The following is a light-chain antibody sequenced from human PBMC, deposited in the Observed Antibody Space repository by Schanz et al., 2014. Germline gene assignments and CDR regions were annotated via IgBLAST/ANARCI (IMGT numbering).Light chain of an antibody. V-gene: IGLV1-40*01. J-gene: IGLJ3*02. CDR3: QSYDSSLSEWV. CDR2: DNT. Sequence: QSVLTQPPSVSGAPGQGVTISCTGSASNIGAGYDVHWYQQVPGTAPKPLIFDNTNRPSGVPDRFSGSKSGTSASLAITGFPPLDEADYYCQSYDSSLSEWVFGGGTKLTVL. CDR1: ASNIGAGYD.